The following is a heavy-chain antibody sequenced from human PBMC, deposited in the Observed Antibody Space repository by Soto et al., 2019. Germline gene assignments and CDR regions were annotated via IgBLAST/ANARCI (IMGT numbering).Heavy chain of an antibody. CDR1: GFTFDDYT. V-gene: IGHV3-43*01. D-gene: IGHD6-6*01. Sequence: GGSLRLSCAASGFTFDDYTMHWVRQAPGKGLEWVSLISWDGGSTYYADSVKGRFTISRDNSKNSLYLQMNSLRTEDTALYYCAKDIYSSSSLSGWGYYYGMDVWGQGTTVTVSS. CDR2: ISWDGGST. J-gene: IGHJ6*02. CDR3: AKDIYSSSSLSGWGYYYGMDV.